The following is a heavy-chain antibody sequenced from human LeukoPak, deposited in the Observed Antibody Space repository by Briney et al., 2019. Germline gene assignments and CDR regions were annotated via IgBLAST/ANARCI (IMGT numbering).Heavy chain of an antibody. J-gene: IGHJ6*02. Sequence: SETLSLTCTVSGGSISSYYWSWIRQPPGKGLEWIGSIYYSGSTYYNPSLKSRVTISVDTSKNQFSLKLSSVTAADTAVYYCARHAMAEKQLLWFGPYYYYGMDVWGQGTTVTVSS. CDR2: IYYSGST. CDR1: GGSISSYY. D-gene: IGHD3-10*01. V-gene: IGHV4-39*01. CDR3: ARHAMAEKQLLWFGPYYYYGMDV.